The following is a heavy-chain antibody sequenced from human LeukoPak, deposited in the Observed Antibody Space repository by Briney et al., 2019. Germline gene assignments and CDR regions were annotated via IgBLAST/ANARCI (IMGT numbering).Heavy chain of an antibody. CDR1: GFTFSSYA. V-gene: IGHV3-23*01. Sequence: GGSLRLSCAASGFTFSSYAMSWVRQAPGKGLEWVSAISGSGGSTYYADSVKGRFTISRDNSKNTLYLQMNSLRAEDTAVYYCAKDVRRDYDFWSGPDWGQGTLVTVSS. D-gene: IGHD3-3*01. CDR2: ISGSGGST. J-gene: IGHJ4*02. CDR3: AKDVRRDYDFWSGPD.